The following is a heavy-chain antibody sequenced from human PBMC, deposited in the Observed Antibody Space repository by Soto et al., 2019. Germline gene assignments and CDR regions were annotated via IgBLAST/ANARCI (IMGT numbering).Heavy chain of an antibody. V-gene: IGHV3-30-3*01. Sequence: QVQLVESGGGVVQPGRSLRLSCAASGFTFSSYAMHWVRQAPGKGLEWVAVISYDGSNKYYADSVKGRFTISRDNSKNTLYLQMNSLRAEDTAVYYCARDGGYSYGPFDYWGQGTLFTVSS. J-gene: IGHJ4*02. CDR1: GFTFSSYA. CDR3: ARDGGYSYGPFDY. D-gene: IGHD5-18*01. CDR2: ISYDGSNK.